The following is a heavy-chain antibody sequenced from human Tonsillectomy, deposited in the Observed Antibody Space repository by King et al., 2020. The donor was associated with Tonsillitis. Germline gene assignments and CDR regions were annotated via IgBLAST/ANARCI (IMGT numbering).Heavy chain of an antibody. D-gene: IGHD3-22*01. Sequence: EMQLVESGGGLVQPGGSLRLSCAASGFTFSTYAMSWVRQAPGKGLEWVSVISGSGGNTYYADSVKGRFSISRDNSKNTLYLQMNSLRAEDTAVYYCAKRGLGPFYYDSSGTYVDYWGQGTLVTVSS. V-gene: IGHV3-23*04. CDR3: AKRGLGPFYYDSSGTYVDY. J-gene: IGHJ4*02. CDR2: ISGSGGNT. CDR1: GFTFSTYA.